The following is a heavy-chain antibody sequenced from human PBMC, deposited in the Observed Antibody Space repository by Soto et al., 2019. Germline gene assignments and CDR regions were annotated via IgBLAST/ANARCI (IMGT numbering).Heavy chain of an antibody. CDR3: ARDRRSDRGNWFGP. D-gene: IGHD2-15*01. CDR2: ICDDGGSK. CDR1: GFTFSSYA. V-gene: IGHV3-23*01. J-gene: IGHJ5*02. Sequence: PGGSLRLSCAASGFTFSSYAMSWVRQAPGKGLEWVSAICDDGGSKYHADSVQGRFTISRDNSKDTLYLQMNSLRAEDTALYYCARDRRSDRGNWFGPWGQGIPVTVSS.